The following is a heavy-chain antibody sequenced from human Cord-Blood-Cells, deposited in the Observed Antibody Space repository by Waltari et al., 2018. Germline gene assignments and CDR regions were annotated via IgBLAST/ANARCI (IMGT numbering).Heavy chain of an antibody. CDR1: GGSFSGSY. J-gene: IGHJ6*02. CDR2: INHSGST. D-gene: IGHD2-2*01. V-gene: IGHV4-34*01. CDR3: ARGRVYCSSTSCYYYYGMDV. Sequence: QVQLQQWGAGLLKPSETLSLTCAVYGGSFSGSYWSWIRQPPGTGREWIGEINHSGSTNYNPSLKSRVTISVDTSKNQFSLKLSSVTAADTAVYYCARGRVYCSSTSCYYYYGMDVWGQGTTVTVSS.